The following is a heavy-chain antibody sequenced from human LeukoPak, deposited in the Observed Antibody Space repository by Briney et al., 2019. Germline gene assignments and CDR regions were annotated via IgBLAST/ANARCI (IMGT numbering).Heavy chain of an antibody. CDR2: INRDGSEK. V-gene: IGHV3-7*01. CDR3: ARPGLLGSFDY. CDR1: GFTLSSRW. D-gene: IGHD7-27*01. Sequence: GGSLRLSCVVSGFTLSSRWMMWVRQAPGEGLEWMTNINRDGSEKNYVDSVKGRFTITRDNAENSLYLQMNSLKVEDTAVYYCARPGLLGSFDYWGQGTLVTVSS. J-gene: IGHJ4*02.